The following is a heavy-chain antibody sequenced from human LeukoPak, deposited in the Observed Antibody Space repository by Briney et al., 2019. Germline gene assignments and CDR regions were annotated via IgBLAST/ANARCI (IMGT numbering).Heavy chain of an antibody. CDR2: IYTSGST. CDR3: ARGPYSSSWYPLRGAFDI. J-gene: IGHJ3*02. V-gene: IGHV4-4*07. Sequence: PSETLSLTCTVSGGSISSYYWSWLRQPAGKGLEWIGRIYTSGSTNYNPSLKSRVTMSVDTSKNQFSLKLSSVTAADTAVYYCARGPYSSSWYPLRGAFDIWGQGTMVTVSS. D-gene: IGHD6-13*01. CDR1: GGSISSYY.